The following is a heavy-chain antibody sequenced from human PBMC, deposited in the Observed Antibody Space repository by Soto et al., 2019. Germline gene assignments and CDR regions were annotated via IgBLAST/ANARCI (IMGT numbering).Heavy chain of an antibody. CDR2: MYNTGST. CDR3: ARDLWGYCGADCYPLDV. D-gene: IGHD2-21*02. CDR1: GGSISSYY. J-gene: IGHJ6*02. Sequence: SDTVSLTCTVSGGSISSYYRSWIRKPPGKGLEWIGYMYNTGSTIYNPSLKSRVTISVDTSKNQFSLKLNSVTAADTAVYYCARDLWGYCGADCYPLDVWGQGTTVTVS. V-gene: IGHV4-59*01.